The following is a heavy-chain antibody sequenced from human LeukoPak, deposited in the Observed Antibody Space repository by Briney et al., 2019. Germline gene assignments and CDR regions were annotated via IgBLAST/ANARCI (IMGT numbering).Heavy chain of an antibody. CDR1: GGSFNNDY. CDR3: VRDRGPNLHYYIDV. D-gene: IGHD1-7*01. J-gene: IGHJ6*03. Sequence: SETLSLTCSVSGGSFNNDYWSWIRQTPGKGLEWIGYISNNVGTIYNPSLKTRVTTSVDTSKNQFFLKLASVTAADTAVYFCVRDRGPNLHYYIDVWGKGTTVTVSS. CDR2: ISNNVGT. V-gene: IGHV4-59*01.